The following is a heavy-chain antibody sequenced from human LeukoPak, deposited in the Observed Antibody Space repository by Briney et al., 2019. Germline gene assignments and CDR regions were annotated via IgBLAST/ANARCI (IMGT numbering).Heavy chain of an antibody. Sequence: ASVKVSCKASGYTFTGYYMHWVRQAPGQGLEWMGWINPNSGGTNYAQKFQGRVTMTRDTSISTAYMELSRLRSDDTAVYYCARDFLAMESAFDYWGQGTLVTVSS. CDR1: GYTFTGYY. J-gene: IGHJ4*02. CDR2: INPNSGGT. D-gene: IGHD5-18*01. CDR3: ARDFLAMESAFDY. V-gene: IGHV1-2*02.